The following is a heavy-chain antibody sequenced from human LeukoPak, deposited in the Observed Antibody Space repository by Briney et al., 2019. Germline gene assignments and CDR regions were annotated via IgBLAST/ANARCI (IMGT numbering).Heavy chain of an antibody. D-gene: IGHD2-2*01. CDR1: GYAFTSYD. CDR3: ARGRYCSSTSCLLNNWFDP. CDR2: MNPNSGNT. J-gene: IGHJ5*02. V-gene: IGHV1-8*01. Sequence: ASVKVSCKASGYAFTSYDINWVRQATGQGLEWMGWMNPNSGNTGYAQKFQGRVTMTRNTSISTAYMELSSLRSEDTAVYYCARGRYCSSTSCLLNNWFDPWGQGTLVTVSS.